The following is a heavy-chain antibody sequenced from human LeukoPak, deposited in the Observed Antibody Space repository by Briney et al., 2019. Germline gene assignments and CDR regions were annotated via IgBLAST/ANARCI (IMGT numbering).Heavy chain of an antibody. CDR1: GFTFSSYW. V-gene: IGHV3-30-3*01. J-gene: IGHJ3*02. CDR2: ISYDGSNK. Sequence: GGSLRLSCAASGFTFSSYWMSWVRQAPGKGLEWVAVISYDGSNKYYADSVKGRFTISRDNSKNTLYLQMNSLRAEDTAVYYCARDKVPRGSFDAFDIWGQGTMVTVSS. CDR3: ARDKVPRGSFDAFDI. D-gene: IGHD1-26*01.